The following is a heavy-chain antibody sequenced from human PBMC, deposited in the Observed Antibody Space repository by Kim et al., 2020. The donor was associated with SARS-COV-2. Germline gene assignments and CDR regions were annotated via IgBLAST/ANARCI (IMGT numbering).Heavy chain of an antibody. CDR2: INSSSSNI. J-gene: IGHJ4*01. Sequence: GGSLRLSCAASGFTLSSYSMNWVRQAPGKGLEWVASINSSSSNICYADSVKGRFTISTDNAKNSLYLQMNSLRAEDTAVYYCARDLRITMVWGAPSSWGHGTLVTVSS. V-gene: IGHV3-21*01. D-gene: IGHD3-10*01. CDR1: GFTLSSYS. CDR3: ARDLRITMVWGAPSS.